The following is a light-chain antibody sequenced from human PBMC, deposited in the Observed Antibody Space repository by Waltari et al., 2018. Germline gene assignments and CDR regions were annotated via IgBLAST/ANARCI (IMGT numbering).Light chain of an antibody. V-gene: IGKV1-6*01. CDR2: AAS. J-gene: IGKJ2*01. CDR1: QGIRND. Sequence: AIQMTQSPSSLSASAGDRVTITCRASQGIRNDLGWYQQKPGKAPKLLIYAASRLQSGVPSRFSGSGSATDFTLTISSLQPEDFATYYCLQDYNYPRTFGQGTKLEIK. CDR3: LQDYNYPRT.